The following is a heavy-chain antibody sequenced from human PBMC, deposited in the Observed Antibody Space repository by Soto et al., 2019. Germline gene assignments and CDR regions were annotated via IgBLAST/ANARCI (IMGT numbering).Heavy chain of an antibody. J-gene: IGHJ6*03. Sequence: ASVKVSCKASGYTFTSYYMHWVRQAPGQGLEWMGIINPSGGSTSYAQKFQGRVTMTRNTSISTAYMELSSLRSEDTAVYYCARTEAYYYYMDVWGKGTTVTVSS. CDR2: INPSGGST. V-gene: IGHV1-46*01. CDR3: ARTEAYYYYMDV. CDR1: GYTFTSYY.